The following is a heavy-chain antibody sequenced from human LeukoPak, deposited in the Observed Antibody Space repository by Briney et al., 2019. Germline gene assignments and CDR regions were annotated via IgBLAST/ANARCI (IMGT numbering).Heavy chain of an antibody. D-gene: IGHD3-10*01. CDR3: VRRSGSGRNPFHI. CDR1: GYTFTTYD. Sequence: ASVRVSCKASGYTFTTYDINWVGQAPGQRLEWMGWINTNSGNTGYAQKFQGRVTITRSVSISTAYMELNSLRSEDTAVYYCVRRSGSGRNPFHIWGQGTIVTVSS. J-gene: IGHJ3*02. V-gene: IGHV1-8*03. CDR2: INTNSGNT.